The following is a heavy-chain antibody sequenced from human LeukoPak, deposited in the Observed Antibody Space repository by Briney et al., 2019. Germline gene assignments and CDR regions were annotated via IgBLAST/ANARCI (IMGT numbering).Heavy chain of an antibody. Sequence: PGGSLRLSCAASGFTFSSYWMNWVRQAPGEGLEWVSGISGSGGGTYYADYVKGRFTISRDNSKNTLYLQMNSLRAEDTAAYYCAKEYRFSSGWRHGMDVWGQGTTVTVSS. V-gene: IGHV3-23*01. J-gene: IGHJ6*02. CDR1: GFTFSSYW. D-gene: IGHD6-19*01. CDR2: ISGSGGGT. CDR3: AKEYRFSSGWRHGMDV.